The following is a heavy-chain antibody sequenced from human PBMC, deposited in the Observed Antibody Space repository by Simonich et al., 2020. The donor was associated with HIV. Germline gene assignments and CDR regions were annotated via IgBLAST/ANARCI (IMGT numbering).Heavy chain of an antibody. CDR3: ARNTATRGSNWYFDL. CDR1: GGSISSYY. Sequence: QVQLQESGPGLVKPSETLSLTCTVSGGSISSYYWSWIRQPPGKGLGWIGSIYHSGSTNYNPTLKRRVTISVDTSKNQFSLKLSSVTAADTAVYYCARNTATRGSNWYFDLWGRGTLVTVSS. D-gene: IGHD3-16*01. CDR2: IYHSGST. J-gene: IGHJ2*01. V-gene: IGHV4-59*08.